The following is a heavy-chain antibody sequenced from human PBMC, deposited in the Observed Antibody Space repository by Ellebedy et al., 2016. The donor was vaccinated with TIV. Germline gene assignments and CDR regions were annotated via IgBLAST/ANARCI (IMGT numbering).Heavy chain of an antibody. J-gene: IGHJ3*02. CDR2: IIPIFGSP. CDR1: GYTFTTYP. CDR3: ARGSAYCGGDCHSDDSFDI. D-gene: IGHD2-21*02. V-gene: IGHV1-69*13. Sequence: ASVKVSCKASGYTFTTYPMNWVRQAPGQGLEWVGTIIPIFGSPHYSQNFQGRATITADESTSTAYLEVNSLTSDDTAVYYCARGSAYCGGDCHSDDSFDIWGRGTLVSVSS.